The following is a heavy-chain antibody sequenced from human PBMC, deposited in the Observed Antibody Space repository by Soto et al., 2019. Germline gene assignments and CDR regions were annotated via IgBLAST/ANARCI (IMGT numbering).Heavy chain of an antibody. Sequence: GGSLRLSCTASEFTFSSYEMNWVRQAPGKGLEWVSYISASGSTIYYADSVKGRFTISRDNTKNSLYLQMNSLRAEDTALYYCASDRSGWPEGYYYGLDVWGQGTTVTVSS. CDR2: ISASGSTI. CDR1: EFTFSSYE. V-gene: IGHV3-48*03. CDR3: ASDRSGWPEGYYYGLDV. D-gene: IGHD6-19*01. J-gene: IGHJ6*02.